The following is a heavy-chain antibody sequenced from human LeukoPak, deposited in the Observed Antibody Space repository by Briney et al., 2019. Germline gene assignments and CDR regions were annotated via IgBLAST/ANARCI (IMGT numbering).Heavy chain of an antibody. CDR2: IWYDGSNK. CDR1: GFTFSSYG. CDR3: ARAPGRVVTGLVYYYYGMDV. V-gene: IGHV3-33*01. J-gene: IGHJ6*02. Sequence: QPGGSLRLSCAASGFTFSSYGMHWVRQAPGKGLEWVAVIWYDGSNKYYADSVKGRFTISRDNSKNTLYLQMNSLRVEDTAVYYCARAPGRVVTGLVYYYYGMDVWGQGTTVTVSS. D-gene: IGHD4-23*01.